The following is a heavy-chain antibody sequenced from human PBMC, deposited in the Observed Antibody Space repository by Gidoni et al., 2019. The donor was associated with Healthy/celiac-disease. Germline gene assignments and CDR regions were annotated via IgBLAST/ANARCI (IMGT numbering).Heavy chain of an antibody. V-gene: IGHV2-5*01. CDR2: FYWTDAK. CDR1: GVPLSTSGVG. J-gene: IGHJ5*02. D-gene: IGHD2-8*01. CDR3: AHRSILMVPPSWVGNNWFDP. Sequence: QITLKESGPTLVKPTQTLKLTCTSSGVPLSTSGVGVGWIRQPPGKALEWLALFYWTDAKRYNPSLKSTLTITKDTSKNPVVLTTTNMDPVHTATYYCAHRSILMVPPSWVGNNWFDPWGQGTLVTVSS.